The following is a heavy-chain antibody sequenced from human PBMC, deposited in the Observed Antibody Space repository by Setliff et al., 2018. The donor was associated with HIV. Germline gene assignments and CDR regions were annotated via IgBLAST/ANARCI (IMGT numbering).Heavy chain of an antibody. D-gene: IGHD3-22*01. J-gene: IGHJ4*02. V-gene: IGHV4-4*07. CDR3: ARDRLTYYFDY. CDR2: IYDSGST. CDR1: GGSISGFY. Sequence: SETLSLTCTVSGGSISGFYWNWIRQSAGKGLQWIGRIYDSGSTKYNPSLKSRVTMSVDTSKNQFSLKLSSVTAADTAVYYCARDRLTYYFDYWGQGTLVTVSS.